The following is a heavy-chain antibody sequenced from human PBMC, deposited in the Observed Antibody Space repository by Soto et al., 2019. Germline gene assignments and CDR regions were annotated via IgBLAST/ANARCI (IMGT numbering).Heavy chain of an antibody. D-gene: IGHD3-10*02. CDR2: IDNTGSA. J-gene: IGHJ4*02. CDR1: GASVSTGVYY. CDR3: AGAVSDFDVRRYRTSYFDQ. Sequence: QVQLYESGPGLVQPLQTLSLSCTVSGASVSTGVYYWTWIRQHPGKGLEWIGYIDNTGSAYYNPSLTGRVDISVDTSKNQFSLNLQSLTAADTAFYYCAGAVSDFDVRRYRTSYFDQWGQGILVTVSS. V-gene: IGHV4-31*03.